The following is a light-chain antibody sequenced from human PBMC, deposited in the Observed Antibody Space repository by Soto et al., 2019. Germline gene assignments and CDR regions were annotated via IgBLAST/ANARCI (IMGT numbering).Light chain of an antibody. V-gene: IGLV2-11*01. CDR1: SSDVGAYDY. J-gene: IGLJ3*02. Sequence: QSALTQPRSVSGSPGQSVTISCTGTSSDVGAYDYVSWSQQHPGKAPKLIIYDVSKRPSGVPDRFSGSKSGNTASLTISGLQAEDEADYYCCSYGGSYTWVFGGGTKVTVL. CDR3: CSYGGSYTWV. CDR2: DVS.